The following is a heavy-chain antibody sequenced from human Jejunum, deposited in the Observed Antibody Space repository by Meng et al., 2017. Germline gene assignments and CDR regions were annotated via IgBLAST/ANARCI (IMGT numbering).Heavy chain of an antibody. CDR1: GFTFNKAW. Sequence: GGSLRLSCAASGFTFNKAWMSWVRQAPGKGLEWVGRIKSKTDGETTDYAAPVKGRFTISRDDSKNTLYLQMNSLKTEDTAVYYCTTDHVAATVISAEYFQHWGQGTLVTVSS. D-gene: IGHD6-13*01. CDR2: IKSKTDGETT. V-gene: IGHV3-15*01. J-gene: IGHJ1*01. CDR3: TTDHVAATVISAEYFQH.